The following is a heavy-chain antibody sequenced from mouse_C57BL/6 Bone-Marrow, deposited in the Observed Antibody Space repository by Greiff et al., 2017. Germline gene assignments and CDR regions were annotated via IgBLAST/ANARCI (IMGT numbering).Heavy chain of an antibody. CDR2: IRSKSSNYAT. CDR1: GFTFNTYA. D-gene: IGHD2-3*01. CDR3: VRDSRDGYYGYSMDY. J-gene: IGHJ4*01. V-gene: IGHV10-3*01. Sequence: EVQLVESGGGLVQPKGSLKLSCAASGFTFNTYAMHWVRQAPGKGLEWVARIRSKSSNYATYYADSVKDRFTISRDDSQSILYLQMNNLKTEDTAMYYCVRDSRDGYYGYSMDYWGQGTSVTVSS.